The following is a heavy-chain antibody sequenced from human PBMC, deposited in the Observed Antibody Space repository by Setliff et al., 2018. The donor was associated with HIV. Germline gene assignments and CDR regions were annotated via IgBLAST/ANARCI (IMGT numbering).Heavy chain of an antibody. D-gene: IGHD5-18*01. CDR3: ARDLGSAYSYAQGRFDP. CDR2: INPGGSEK. CDR1: GFTFSGYW. Sequence: GSLRLSCAVSGFTFSGYWMTWVRQAPGKGLEWVASINPGGSEKWYVDSVKGRLTVSGDNTKNSLYLQMNSLRAEDTAVYYCARDLGSAYSYAQGRFDPWGQGTLVTVSS. V-gene: IGHV3-7*01. J-gene: IGHJ5*02.